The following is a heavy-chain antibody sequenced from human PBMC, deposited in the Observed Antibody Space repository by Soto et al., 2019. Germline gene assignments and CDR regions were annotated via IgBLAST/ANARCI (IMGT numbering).Heavy chain of an antibody. CDR1: GGSFSGYY. J-gene: IGHJ6*02. CDR3: ARVTGRYYYGMDV. Sequence: QVQLQQWGAGLLKPSETLSLTCAVYGGSFSGYYWSWIRQPPGKGLEWIGEINHSGSTNYNPSLKSRVTTSVDTSKNQFSLKLSSVPAADTAVYYCARVTGRYYYGMDVWGQGTTVTVSS. CDR2: INHSGST. V-gene: IGHV4-34*01.